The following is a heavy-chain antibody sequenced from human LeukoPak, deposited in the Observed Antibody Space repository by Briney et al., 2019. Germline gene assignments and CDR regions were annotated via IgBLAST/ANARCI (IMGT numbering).Heavy chain of an antibody. CDR3: AGTYYYDSSGYPGAWFDP. V-gene: IGHV4-30-4*01. D-gene: IGHD3-22*01. CDR2: IYYSGST. CDR1: GGSISSGDYY. J-gene: IGHJ5*02. Sequence: SETLSLTCTVSGGSISSGDYYWSWIRQPPGKGLEWIEYIYYSGSTYYNPSLKSRVTISVDTSKNQFSLKLSSVTAADTAVYYCAGTYYYDSSGYPGAWFDPWGQGTLVTVSS.